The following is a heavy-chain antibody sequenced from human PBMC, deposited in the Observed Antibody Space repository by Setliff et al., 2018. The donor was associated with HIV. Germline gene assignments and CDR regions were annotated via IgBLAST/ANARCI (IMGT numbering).Heavy chain of an antibody. Sequence: SETLSLTCTVSGGSISSYYWSWIRQPPGKGLEWIGYIYIYNSGSTNYNPSLTSRVTISADTSRNQFSLKLTSVTAADTAIYYCARGVNFDYWGQGTQVTVS. CDR2: IYIYNSGST. J-gene: IGHJ4*02. V-gene: IGHV4-59*01. CDR3: ARGVNFDY. CDR1: GGSISSYY. D-gene: IGHD3-3*01.